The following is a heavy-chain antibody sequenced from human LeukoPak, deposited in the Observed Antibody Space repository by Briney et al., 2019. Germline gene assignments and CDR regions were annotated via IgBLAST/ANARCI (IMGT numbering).Heavy chain of an antibody. CDR2: TYYRSKWYN. Sequence: SQTLSLTCAISGDSVSSNSAAWNWIRQSPSRGLEWLGRTYYRSKWYNDYAVSVKSRITINPDTSKNQFSLQLNSVTPEDTAVYYCARDAEGGIAAAGTRFDFDYWGQGTLVTVSS. D-gene: IGHD6-13*01. CDR3: ARDAEGGIAAAGTRFDFDY. V-gene: IGHV6-1*01. CDR1: GDSVSSNSAA. J-gene: IGHJ4*02.